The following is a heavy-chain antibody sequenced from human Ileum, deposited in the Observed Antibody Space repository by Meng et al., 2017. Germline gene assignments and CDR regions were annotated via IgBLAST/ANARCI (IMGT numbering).Heavy chain of an antibody. Sequence: QVQLVQSGPELKTPGASVKISCKTSGYTFIKYGVNWVRQAPGQGLEWLGWINNNIGNPAYAQGFTGRFVFSLDISVSTAYLQISSLKPEDTAVYYCVRASNYKSYYYFGMDVWGQGTLVTVSS. CDR2: INNNIGNP. J-gene: IGHJ6*02. CDR3: VRASNYKSYYYFGMDV. D-gene: IGHD4-11*01. CDR1: GYTFIKYG. V-gene: IGHV7-4-1*02.